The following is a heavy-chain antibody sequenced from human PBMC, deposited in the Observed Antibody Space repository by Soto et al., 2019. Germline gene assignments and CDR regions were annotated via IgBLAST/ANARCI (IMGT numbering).Heavy chain of an antibody. CDR1: GFTFSSYS. J-gene: IGHJ4*02. V-gene: IGHV3-21*04. CDR2: ISSSGSYI. CDR3: AKGATVVTLHYFDY. Sequence: GGSLRLSCAASGFTFSSYSMNWVRQAPGKGLEWVSSISSSGSYIYYADSVKGRFTISRDNSKNTLYLQMNSLRAEDTAVYYCAKGATVVTLHYFDYWGQGTLVTVSS. D-gene: IGHD2-21*02.